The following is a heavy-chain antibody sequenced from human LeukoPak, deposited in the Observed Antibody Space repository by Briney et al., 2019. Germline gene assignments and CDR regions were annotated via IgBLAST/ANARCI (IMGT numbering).Heavy chain of an antibody. Sequence: GGSLRLSCAASGFTFSSYAMSWVRQAPGKGLEWVSGISGSGGRTNYADSVKGRSTISSDNSKNTVYLQMNSLRAEDTAVYYCAKDKSEGWPFDYWGQGTLVTVSS. CDR2: ISGSGGRT. D-gene: IGHD6-19*01. CDR3: AKDKSEGWPFDY. CDR1: GFTFSSYA. J-gene: IGHJ4*02. V-gene: IGHV3-23*01.